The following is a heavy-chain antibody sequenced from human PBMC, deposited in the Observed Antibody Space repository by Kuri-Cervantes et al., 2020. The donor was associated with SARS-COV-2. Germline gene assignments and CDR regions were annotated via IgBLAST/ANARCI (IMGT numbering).Heavy chain of an antibody. Sequence: ETLSLTCAVYGGSFSGYYWSWIRQPPGKGLEWIGEINHSGSTNYNPSLKSRVTISVDTSKNQFSLKLSSVTAADTAVYYCARVVGCSSTSCYTLYSDYWGQGTLVTVSS. J-gene: IGHJ4*02. V-gene: IGHV4-34*01. CDR1: GGSFSGYY. D-gene: IGHD2-2*02. CDR3: ARVVGCSSTSCYTLYSDY. CDR2: INHSGST.